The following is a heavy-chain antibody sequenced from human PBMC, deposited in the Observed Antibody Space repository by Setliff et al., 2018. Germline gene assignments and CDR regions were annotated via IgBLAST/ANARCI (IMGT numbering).Heavy chain of an antibody. CDR2: IYSSGST. D-gene: IGHD1-26*01. CDR1: GGSISSGSYY. J-gene: IGHJ5*02. Sequence: SETLSLTCTVSGGSISSGSYYWSWIRQPAGKGREWIGRIYSSGSTKYNPSLKSRVTISGDTSKNQFSLRLSSVTAADTAVYYCARGARGWELLSWFGPWGQGTLVTVSS. CDR3: ARGARGWELLSWFGP. V-gene: IGHV4-61*02.